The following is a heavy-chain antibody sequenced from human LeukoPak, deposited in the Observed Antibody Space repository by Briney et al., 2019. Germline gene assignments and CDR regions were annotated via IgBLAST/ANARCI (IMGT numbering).Heavy chain of an antibody. V-gene: IGHV4-39*01. Sequence: PPETLSLTCTVPGGSISSSSYYWGWIRQPPGKGLEWIGSIYYSGSTYYNPSLKSRVTISVDTSKNQFSLKLSSVTAADTAVYCCATNYGDYVRAWGQGTLVTVSS. J-gene: IGHJ4*02. CDR3: ATNYGDYVRA. D-gene: IGHD4-17*01. CDR1: GGSISSSSYY. CDR2: IYYSGST.